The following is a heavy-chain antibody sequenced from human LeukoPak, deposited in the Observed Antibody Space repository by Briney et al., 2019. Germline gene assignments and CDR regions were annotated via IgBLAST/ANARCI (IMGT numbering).Heavy chain of an antibody. D-gene: IGHD2-15*01. CDR3: ARRQSCSGGSCYEDFDY. V-gene: IGHV5-51*01. J-gene: IGHJ4*02. Sequence: GASLKISCKGSGSSFTSYWIGWVRQLPGKGLEWMGIIYPGDSDTRYSPSFQGQVTMSADKSISTAYLQWSSLRASDTAVYFCARRQSCSGGSCYEDFDYWGQGTRVTVSS. CDR2: IYPGDSDT. CDR1: GSSFTSYW.